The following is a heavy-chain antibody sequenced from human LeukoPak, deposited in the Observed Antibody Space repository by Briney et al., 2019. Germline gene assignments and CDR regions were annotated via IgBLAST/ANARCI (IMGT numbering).Heavy chain of an antibody. CDR2: IYPGDSDT. J-gene: IGHJ4*02. V-gene: IGHV5-51*01. Sequence: PGESLKISCKGSGYTFSSYWIGWVRQMPGKGLEWMGIIYPGDSDTRYSPSLQGQVTISVDTSIGTAYLQWSSLKASDTAMYYCARPIGRYSYGVIDYWGQGTLVTVSS. CDR3: ARPIGRYSYGVIDY. D-gene: IGHD5-18*01. CDR1: GYTFSSYW.